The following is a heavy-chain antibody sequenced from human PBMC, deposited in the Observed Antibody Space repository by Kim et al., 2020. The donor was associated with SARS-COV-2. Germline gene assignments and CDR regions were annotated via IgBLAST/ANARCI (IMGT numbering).Heavy chain of an antibody. J-gene: IGHJ2*01. V-gene: IGHV3-53*01. Sequence: GGSLRLSCAASVFNVSKNYMNWVRQAPGKGLEWVSVISSGGTTSYADSVKGRFPISRDTSKNTVYLQMNNLRADDTAVYSCAREGGLREDYNFWYFAIWG. CDR3: AREGGLREDYNFWYFAI. CDR1: VFNVSKNY. D-gene: IGHD4-4*01. CDR2: ISSGGTT.